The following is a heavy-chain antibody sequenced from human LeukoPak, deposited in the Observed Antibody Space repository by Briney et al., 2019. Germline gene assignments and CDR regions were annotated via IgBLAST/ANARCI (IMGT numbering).Heavy chain of an antibody. Sequence: GGSLRLSCVASGFTFSSYWMHWVRPAPGKGLVWVSRINSDGSSISYADSVKGRFTISRDNAKNTLYLQMNSLTAEDTAVYYCASRTATTFDYWGQGSLVTVSS. J-gene: IGHJ4*02. CDR2: INSDGSSI. V-gene: IGHV3-74*01. CDR1: GFTFSSYW. CDR3: ASRTATTFDY. D-gene: IGHD4-17*01.